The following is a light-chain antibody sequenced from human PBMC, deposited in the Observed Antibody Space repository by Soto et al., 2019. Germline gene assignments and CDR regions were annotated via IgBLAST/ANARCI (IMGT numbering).Light chain of an antibody. CDR1: SGHSNYA. J-gene: IGLJ2*01. CDR3: QNWGSGIVV. Sequence: QLVLTQSPSASASLGASVKLTCTLSSGHSNYAIAWHQQQSEKGPRYLMKLNSDGSHSKGDGIPDRFSGSSSGAERYLTISSHQSEDEADYYCQNWGSGIVVFGGGTKLTVL. CDR2: LNSDGSH. V-gene: IGLV4-69*01.